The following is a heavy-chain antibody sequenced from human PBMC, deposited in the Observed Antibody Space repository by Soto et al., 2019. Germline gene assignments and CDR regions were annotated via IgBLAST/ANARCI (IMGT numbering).Heavy chain of an antibody. CDR1: GYTFTSYG. J-gene: IGHJ6*02. D-gene: IGHD3-22*01. CDR2: ISAYNGNT. CDR3: AADIYDSSGYYYYYYYGMDV. V-gene: IGHV1-18*01. Sequence: ASVKVSCKASGYTFTSYGISWVRQAPGQGLEWMGWISAYNGNTNYAQKLQGRVTMTTDTSTSTAYMELSSLRSDDTAVYYCAADIYDSSGYYYYYYYGMDVWGQGTTVTVSS.